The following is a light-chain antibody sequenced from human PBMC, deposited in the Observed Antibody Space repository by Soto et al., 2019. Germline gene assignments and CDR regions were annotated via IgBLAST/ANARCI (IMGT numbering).Light chain of an antibody. CDR1: QSVSSY. CDR3: QQYNSWLWT. CDR2: GAS. J-gene: IGKJ1*01. Sequence: EIVLTQSPATLSLSPGEGATLSCRASQSVSSYLAWYQQKPGQAPRLLIYGASTRATGIPARFSGSGSGTEFTLIISSLQSEDSAVYYCQQYNSWLWTFGQGTKVDI. V-gene: IGKV3-15*01.